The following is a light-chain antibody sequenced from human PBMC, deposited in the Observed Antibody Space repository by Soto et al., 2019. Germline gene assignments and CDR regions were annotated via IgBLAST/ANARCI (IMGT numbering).Light chain of an antibody. V-gene: IGKV3-11*01. CDR3: QQRSNWPPWT. Sequence: IVLTQSPGTLSLSPGERATLSCRASQNIGTYLAWYQHKPGQAPSVLIFGASTRANGVPDRFSGSGSGTDFTLTISRLDPADFAVYYCQQRSNWPPWTFGQGTKVDI. J-gene: IGKJ1*01. CDR1: QNIGTY. CDR2: GAS.